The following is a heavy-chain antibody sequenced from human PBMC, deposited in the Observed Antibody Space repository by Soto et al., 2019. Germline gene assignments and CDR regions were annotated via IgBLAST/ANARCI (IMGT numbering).Heavy chain of an antibody. J-gene: IGHJ3*02. Sequence: QVQLVQSGAEVKKPGASVKVSCKASGYTFTGYYMHWVRQAPGQGLEWMGWINPNSGGTNYAQKFQGWVTMTRDTSISTAYMELSRLRSDDTAVYYCARYQIDRTPYRGAFDIWGQRTMVTVSS. CDR2: INPNSGGT. V-gene: IGHV1-2*04. CDR3: ARYQIDRTPYRGAFDI. D-gene: IGHD2-2*01. CDR1: GYTFTGYY.